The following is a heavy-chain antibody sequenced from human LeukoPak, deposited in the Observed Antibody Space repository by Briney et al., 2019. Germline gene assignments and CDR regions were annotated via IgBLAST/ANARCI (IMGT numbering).Heavy chain of an antibody. CDR3: AGDDLPRDVD. CDR1: GFTFSDHY. D-gene: IGHD3/OR15-3a*01. J-gene: IGHJ4*02. CDR2: IRNKANSYTT. V-gene: IGHV3-72*01. Sequence: PGGSLRLSCAASGFTFSDHYMDWVRQAPGKGLEWVGRIRNKANSYTTEYAASVKGRFTISRDDSRSSLYLQMNSLNTEDTAVYYCAGDDLPRDVDWGQGTLVTVSS.